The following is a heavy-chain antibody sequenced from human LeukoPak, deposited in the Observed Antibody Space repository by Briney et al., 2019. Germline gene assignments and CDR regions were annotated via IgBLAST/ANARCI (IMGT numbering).Heavy chain of an antibody. J-gene: IGHJ4*02. Sequence: GGSLRLSCAASGFTFSNCAMSWVRQAPEKGLEWVSGISGSGSSTYYADSVKGRFTISRDNAKNSLYLQMNSLRAEDTAVYYCARDQPRGWSHDYWGQGTLVTVSS. V-gene: IGHV3-23*01. CDR1: GFTFSNCA. CDR2: ISGSGSST. D-gene: IGHD6-19*01. CDR3: ARDQPRGWSHDY.